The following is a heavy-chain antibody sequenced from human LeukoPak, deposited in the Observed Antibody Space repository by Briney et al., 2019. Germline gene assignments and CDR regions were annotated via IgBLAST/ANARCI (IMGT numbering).Heavy chain of an antibody. D-gene: IGHD7-27*01. CDR2: ISGSGGST. V-gene: IGHV3-23*01. CDR3: AKVDVKAGDWHFDY. J-gene: IGHJ4*02. Sequence: PGGSLRLSCAASGFTFSDFSMSWVRQAPGKGLEWVSAISGSGGSTYYADSVKGRFTISRDNSKNTLYLQMNSLRADDTAVYYCAKVDVKAGDWHFDYWGQGTLVTVSS. CDR1: GFTFSDFS.